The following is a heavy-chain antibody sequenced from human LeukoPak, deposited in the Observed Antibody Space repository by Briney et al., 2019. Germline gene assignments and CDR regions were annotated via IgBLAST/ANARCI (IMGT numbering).Heavy chain of an antibody. CDR2: FAPEDGEA. J-gene: IGHJ4*02. D-gene: IGHD1-1*01. CDR3: TTGRRYQLYDY. CDR1: GNTLTELS. V-gene: IGHV1-24*01. Sequence: ASVKVSCKVFGNTLTELSMHWVRQAPGKGLESMGCFAPEDGEAIYAQQFQGRLTMTEDTSTDTAYMELSSLTSEDTAVYYCTTGRRYQLYDYWGQGTLVTVSS.